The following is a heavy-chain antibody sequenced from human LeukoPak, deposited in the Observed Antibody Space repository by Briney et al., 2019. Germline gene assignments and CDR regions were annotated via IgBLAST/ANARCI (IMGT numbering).Heavy chain of an antibody. D-gene: IGHD3-10*01. CDR1: GYTFTNYW. V-gene: IGHV5-51*01. CDR3: ARQGPYGSGSYSEFDR. CDR2: IYPGDSDT. Sequence: GESLQISCKSSGYTFTNYWIGWVRQLPGNGLEWMGIIYPGDSDTRYSPSFQGQVTMSVDQSTTTAYLQWSSLRASDTAMYYCARQGPYGSGSYSEFDRWGQGTLVIVSA. J-gene: IGHJ4*02.